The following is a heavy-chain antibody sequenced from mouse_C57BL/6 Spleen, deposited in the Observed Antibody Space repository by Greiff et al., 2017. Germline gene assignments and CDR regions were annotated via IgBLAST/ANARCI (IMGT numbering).Heavy chain of an antibody. J-gene: IGHJ2*01. CDR3: NRYYGNSPFDY. CDR2: IRLKSDNYAT. D-gene: IGHD2-1*01. Sequence: EVKVEESGGGLVQPGGSMKLSCVASGFTFSNYWMNWVRQSPEKGLEWVAQIRLKSDNYATHYAESVKGRFTISRDDSKSSVYLQMNNLRAEDTGIYYCNRYYGNSPFDYWGQGTTLTVSS. CDR1: GFTFSNYW. V-gene: IGHV6-3*01.